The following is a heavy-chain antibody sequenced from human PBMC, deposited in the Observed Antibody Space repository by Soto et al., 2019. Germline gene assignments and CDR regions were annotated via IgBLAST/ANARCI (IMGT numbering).Heavy chain of an antibody. CDR1: GFTFSSYG. CDR3: SIDSRTPNRSYYYGMDV. J-gene: IGHJ6*01. V-gene: IGHV3-30*03. CDR2: ISYDGSNK. D-gene: IGHD2-2*01. Sequence: QVQLVESGGGVVQPGRSLRLSCAASGFTFSSYGMHWVRQAPGKGLEWVAVISYDGSNKYYADSVKGRFTISRDNSKNTLYLQMNSLRAEDTAVYYCSIDSRTPNRSYYYGMDVW.